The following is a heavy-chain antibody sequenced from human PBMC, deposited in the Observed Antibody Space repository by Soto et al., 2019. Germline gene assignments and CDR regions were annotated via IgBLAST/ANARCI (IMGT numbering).Heavy chain of an antibody. CDR1: GGTFSSYA. V-gene: IGHV1-69*13. D-gene: IGHD6-13*01. CDR2: IIPIFGTA. CDR3: ASLRIFSSWYQGWFDP. J-gene: IGHJ5*02. Sequence: SVKVSFKASGGTFSSYAISWLRQAPGQGLEWMGGIIPIFGTANYAQKFQGRVTITADESTSTAYMELSSLRSEDTAVYYCASLRIFSSWYQGWFDPWGQGTLVTVSS.